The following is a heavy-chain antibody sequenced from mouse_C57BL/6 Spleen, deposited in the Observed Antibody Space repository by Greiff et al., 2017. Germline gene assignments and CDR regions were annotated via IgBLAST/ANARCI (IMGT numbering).Heavy chain of an antibody. CDR1: GYTFTDYT. D-gene: IGHD1-1*01. J-gene: IGHJ3*01. Sequence: QVQLQQSDAELVKPGASVKISCKASGYTFTDYTIHWMKQRPEQGLEWIGYIYPRDGSTKYNEKFKGKATLTADKSSSTAYMQLNSLTSEDSAVYFCGRERLHYYGRSQFAYWGPGTLVTVSA. V-gene: IGHV1-78*01. CDR2: IYPRDGST. CDR3: GRERLHYYGRSQFAY.